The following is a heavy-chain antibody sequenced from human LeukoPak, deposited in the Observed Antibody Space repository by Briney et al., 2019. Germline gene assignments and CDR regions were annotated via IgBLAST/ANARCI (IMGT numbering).Heavy chain of an antibody. CDR2: ISYDGSNK. J-gene: IGHJ5*02. CDR1: GFTFSSYG. D-gene: IGHD3-10*01. Sequence: PGGSLRLSCAASGFTFSSYGMHWVRQAPGKGLEWVAVISYDGSNKYYADSVKGRFTISRDNSKNTLYLQMNSLRAEDTAVYYCANDSIGHYYGSGSYDLWGREPWSPSPQ. CDR3: ANDSIGHYYGSGSYDL. V-gene: IGHV3-30*18.